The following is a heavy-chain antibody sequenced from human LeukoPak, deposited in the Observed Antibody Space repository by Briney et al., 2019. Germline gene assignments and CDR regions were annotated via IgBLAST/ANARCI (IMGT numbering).Heavy chain of an antibody. Sequence: SETLSLTCTVSGGSISSYYWSWIRQPPGKGLEWIGEINHSGSTNYNPSLKSRVTISVDTSKNQFSLKLSSVTAADTAVYYCARWGYYYDSSGYYYPLWYYFDYWGQGTLVTVSS. D-gene: IGHD3-22*01. CDR2: INHSGST. J-gene: IGHJ4*02. CDR1: GGSISSYY. CDR3: ARWGYYYDSSGYYYPLWYYFDY. V-gene: IGHV4-34*01.